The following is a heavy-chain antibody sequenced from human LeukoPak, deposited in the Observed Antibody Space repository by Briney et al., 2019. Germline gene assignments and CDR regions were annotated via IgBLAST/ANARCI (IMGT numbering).Heavy chain of an antibody. CDR3: ARDIVVVPAAISHYYYYGMDV. D-gene: IGHD2-2*01. J-gene: IGHJ6*02. Sequence: ASVKVSCKASGYTFTGYYMHWVRQAPGQGLEWMGWINPNSGGTNYAQKFQGKVTMTRDTSISTAYMELSRLRSDDTAVYYCARDIVVVPAAISHYYYYGMDVWGQGTTVTVSS. CDR2: INPNSGGT. V-gene: IGHV1-2*02. CDR1: GYTFTGYY.